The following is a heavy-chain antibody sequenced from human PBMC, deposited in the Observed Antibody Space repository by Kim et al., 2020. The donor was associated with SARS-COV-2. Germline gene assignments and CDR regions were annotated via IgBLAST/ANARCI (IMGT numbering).Heavy chain of an antibody. CDR1: GFTFNTYD. D-gene: IGHD3-10*01. Sequence: GGSLRLFCVASGFTFNTYDMTWVRQAPGKGLEWVSVIGGSAGITYYADSVKGRITISRATSKNTLYLQMNSLRAEDTAVYYCVKRPGYGYAFDIWGQGTMVTVSS. V-gene: IGHV3-23*01. J-gene: IGHJ3*02. CDR2: IGGSAGIT. CDR3: VKRPGYGYAFDI.